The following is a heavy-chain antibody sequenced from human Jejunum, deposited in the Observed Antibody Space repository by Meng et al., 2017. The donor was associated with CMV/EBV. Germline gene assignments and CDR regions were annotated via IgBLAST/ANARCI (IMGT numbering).Heavy chain of an antibody. CDR3: AKDWGSGWFKGNFWYFDL. V-gene: IGHV3-23*01. D-gene: IGHD6-19*01. CDR2: IGGSGEST. J-gene: IGHJ2*01. Sequence: TSYAMRWVRQAPGKGLDWVAAIGGSGESTYYADSVKGRFTISRDNSKSTLYLQMNSLRVEDTGVYYCAKDWGSGWFKGNFWYFDLWGRGTLVTVSS. CDR1: TSYA.